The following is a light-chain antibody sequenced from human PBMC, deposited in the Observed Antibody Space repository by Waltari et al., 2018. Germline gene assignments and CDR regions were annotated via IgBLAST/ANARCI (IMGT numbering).Light chain of an antibody. CDR3: QQRYSIPRT. CDR2: STS. V-gene: IGKV1-39*01. Sequence: DIQMTLSLSSLSAYIGARVSITCRASQTISPYLDWFQQRPGKAPNLLIYSTSSLHSGVPSRFSGSGSGTDFTLTISSLQPEDFATYYCQQRYSIPRTFGQGTKVEMK. J-gene: IGKJ1*01. CDR1: QTISPY.